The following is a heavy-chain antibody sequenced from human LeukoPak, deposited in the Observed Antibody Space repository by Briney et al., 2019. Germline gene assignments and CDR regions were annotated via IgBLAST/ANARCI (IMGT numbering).Heavy chain of an antibody. V-gene: IGHV4-59*01. J-gene: IGHJ5*02. D-gene: IGHD1-20*01. CDR1: GGSISSYY. Sequence: PSETLSLTCTVSGGSISSYYWSWIRQPPGKGLEWIGYIYYSGSTNYNPSLKSRVTISVDTSKNQFSLKLSSVTAADTAVYCCARDNYNWFDPWGQGTLVTVSS. CDR3: ARDNYNWFDP. CDR2: IYYSGST.